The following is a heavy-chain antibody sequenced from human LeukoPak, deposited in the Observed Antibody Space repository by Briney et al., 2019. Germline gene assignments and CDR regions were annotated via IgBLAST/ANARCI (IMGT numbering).Heavy chain of an antibody. CDR2: IWYDGSNK. Sequence: GGSLRLSCAASGFTLSSYGMHWVRQAPGKGLEWVAVIWYDGSNKYYADSVKGRFTISRDNSKNTLYLQMNSLRAEDTAVYYCAKGAVAANWFDPWGQGTLVTVSS. CDR1: GFTLSSYG. V-gene: IGHV3-33*06. CDR3: AKGAVAANWFDP. D-gene: IGHD6-19*01. J-gene: IGHJ5*02.